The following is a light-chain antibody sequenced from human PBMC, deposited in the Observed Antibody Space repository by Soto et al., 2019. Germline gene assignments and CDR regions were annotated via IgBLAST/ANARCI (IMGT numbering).Light chain of an antibody. J-gene: IGKJ1*01. V-gene: IGKV3D-15*01. CDR1: QSVSSN. CDR3: QQYFASSWT. CDR2: GAS. Sequence: EIVMTQSPATLSVSPGERATLSCRASQSVSSNFAWYQQKPGQAPRLLIYGASTRATGIPDRFGGSGSGTDFTLTINRLEPEDFAVYYCQQYFASSWTFGQGTKVDI.